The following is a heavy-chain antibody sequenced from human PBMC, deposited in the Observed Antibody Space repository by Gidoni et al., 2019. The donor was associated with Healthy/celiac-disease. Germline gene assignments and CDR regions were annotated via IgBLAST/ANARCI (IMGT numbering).Heavy chain of an antibody. CDR3: ARDLSAGNDAFDI. CDR1: GFTFSNYN. V-gene: IGHV3-21*01. J-gene: IGHJ3*02. CDR2: ISSGSSYK. Sequence: EVQLVESGGGLVKPGGSLRLSCAASGFTFSNYNMHWVRQAPGKGLEWVSSISSGSSYKYYADSVKGRFTISRDNAKNSLYLQMNSLRAEDTAVYYCARDLSAGNDAFDIWGQGTMVTVSS. D-gene: IGHD3-10*01.